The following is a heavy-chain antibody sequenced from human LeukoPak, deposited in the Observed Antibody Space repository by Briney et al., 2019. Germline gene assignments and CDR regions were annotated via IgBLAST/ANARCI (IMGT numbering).Heavy chain of an antibody. V-gene: IGHV3-23*01. J-gene: IGHJ3*02. CDR1: GFTFSSYA. Sequence: GGSLRLSCAASGFTFSSYAMSWVRQAPGKGLERVSAISGSGGSTYYADSVKGRFTISRDNSKNTLYLQMNSLRAEDTAVYYCAKDPTEYYYDSSGYYLGDAFDIWGQGTMVTVSS. CDR2: ISGSGGST. CDR3: AKDPTEYYYDSSGYYLGDAFDI. D-gene: IGHD3-22*01.